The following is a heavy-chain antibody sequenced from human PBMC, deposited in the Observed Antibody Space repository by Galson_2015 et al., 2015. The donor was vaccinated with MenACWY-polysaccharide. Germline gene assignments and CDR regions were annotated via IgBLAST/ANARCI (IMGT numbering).Heavy chain of an antibody. J-gene: IGHJ2*01. Sequence: SLRLSCAASGFTFSNYWMHWVRQVPGKGPVWVSRISSDGDITSYADSVKGPLTVSRDNSKNTVYLQMNSVIAEYTALYFCERGATRENYVIWFFYLWGSGTLVTGSS. CDR1: GFTFSNYW. CDR2: ISSDGDIT. D-gene: IGHD1-7*01. V-gene: IGHV3-74*01. CDR3: ERGATRENYVIWFFYL.